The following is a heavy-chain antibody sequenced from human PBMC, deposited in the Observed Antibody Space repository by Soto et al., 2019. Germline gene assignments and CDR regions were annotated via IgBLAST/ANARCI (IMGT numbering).Heavy chain of an antibody. Sequence: QVQLQESGPGLVKPSQTLSLTCTVSGGSISSGGYYWSWIRQHPGKGLEWIGYIYYSGSTYYNPSLKIRVTISVDTSKNQFSLKLSSVTAADTAVYYCARGPHTVTTRLVYFDYWGQGTLVTVSS. D-gene: IGHD4-17*01. CDR3: ARGPHTVTTRLVYFDY. J-gene: IGHJ4*02. CDR2: IYYSGST. V-gene: IGHV4-31*03. CDR1: GGSISSGGYY.